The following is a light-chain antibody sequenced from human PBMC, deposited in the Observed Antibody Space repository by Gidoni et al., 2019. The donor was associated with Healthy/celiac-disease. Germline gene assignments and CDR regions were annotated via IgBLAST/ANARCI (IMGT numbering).Light chain of an antibody. V-gene: IGLV1-40*01. CDR3: QSYDSSLSGSV. CDR2: GNS. J-gene: IGLJ3*02. Sequence: QSVLTQPPSVSGSPGQSVTISCTGSSPNSGAGYDVHWYQQLPGTAPKLLIYGNSNRPSGVPDRFSGSKSGTSASLAITGLQAEDEADYYCQSYDSSLSGSVFGGGTKLTVL. CDR1: SPNSGAGYD.